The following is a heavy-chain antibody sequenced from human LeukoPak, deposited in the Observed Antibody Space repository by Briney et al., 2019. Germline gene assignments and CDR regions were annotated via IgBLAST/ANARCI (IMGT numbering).Heavy chain of an antibody. V-gene: IGHV3-21*01. CDR2: ISSSSSYI. Sequence: GGSLRLSCAASGFTFSSYWMSWVRQAPGKGLEWVSSISSSSSYIYYADSVKGRFTISRDNAKNSLYLQMNSLRAEDTAVYYCAREAQWLLGYYYYYYMDVWGKGTTVTVSS. CDR1: GFTFSSYW. D-gene: IGHD3-22*01. CDR3: AREAQWLLGYYYYYYMDV. J-gene: IGHJ6*03.